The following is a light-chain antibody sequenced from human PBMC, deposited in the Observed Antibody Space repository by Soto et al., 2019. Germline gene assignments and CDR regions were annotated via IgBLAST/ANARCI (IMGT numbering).Light chain of an antibody. CDR2: SNS. CDR3: QSYDSSLSAYV. J-gene: IGLJ1*01. Sequence: QSVLTQPPSVSGAPGQRVTISCTGSSXNIGAPSDVHWYQQFPGTAPKLLIYSNSNRPSGVPDRFSGSKSGTSASLAITGLQAEDEADYYCQSYDSSLSAYVFGTGTKVTVL. V-gene: IGLV1-40*01. CDR1: SXNIGAPSD.